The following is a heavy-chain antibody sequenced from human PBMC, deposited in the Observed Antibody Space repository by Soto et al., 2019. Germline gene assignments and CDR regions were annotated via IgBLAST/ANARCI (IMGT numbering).Heavy chain of an antibody. CDR1: GFTFSSYD. Sequence: GGSLRLSCAASGFTFSSYDMHWVRQATGKGLEWVSAIGTAGDTYYPGSVKGRFTISRENAKNSLYLQMNSLRAEDTAVYYCARAWSCGGDCLVFYYFDYWGQGTLVTVSS. V-gene: IGHV3-13*01. D-gene: IGHD2-21*02. J-gene: IGHJ4*02. CDR3: ARAWSCGGDCLVFYYFDY. CDR2: IGTAGDT.